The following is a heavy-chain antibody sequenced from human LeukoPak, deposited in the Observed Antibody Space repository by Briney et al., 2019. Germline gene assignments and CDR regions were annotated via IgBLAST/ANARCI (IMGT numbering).Heavy chain of an antibody. CDR1: GGSIISGDYY. D-gene: IGHD2-2*01. J-gene: IGHJ4*02. Sequence: SETLSLTCTVSGGSIISGDYYWSWIRQPPGKGLEWIGYIYYSGSTYYNPSLKSRVTISVDTSKNQFSLKLSSVTAADTAVYYCARASWRRYYFDYWGQGTLVTVSS. CDR3: ARASWRRYYFDY. V-gene: IGHV4-30-4*01. CDR2: IYYSGST.